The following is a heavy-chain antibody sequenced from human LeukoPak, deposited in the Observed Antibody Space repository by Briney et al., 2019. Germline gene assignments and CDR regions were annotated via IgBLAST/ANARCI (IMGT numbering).Heavy chain of an antibody. CDR2: TNQEGSEK. CDR1: GFTISTYW. Sequence: GGSLRLSCAASGFTISTYWMSWVRQAPGKGLEWVANTNQEGSEKYYVDSVKGRFTISKDNAKNSLYLQMNSLRAEETAVYYCARDPKWLDYWGQGTLVTVSS. J-gene: IGHJ4*02. V-gene: IGHV3-7*01. D-gene: IGHD5-12*01. CDR3: ARDPKWLDY.